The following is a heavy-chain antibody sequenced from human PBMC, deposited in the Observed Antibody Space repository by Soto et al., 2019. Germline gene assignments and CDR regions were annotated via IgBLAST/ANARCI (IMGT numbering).Heavy chain of an antibody. CDR3: ARSDTGGADYFDY. J-gene: IGHJ4*02. D-gene: IGHD5-18*01. V-gene: IGHV4-31*03. CDR1: GGSISSGGYY. CDR2: IYYSGST. Sequence: QVQLQESGPGLVKPSQTLSLTCTVSGGSISSGGYYWSWIRQHPGKGLEWIGYIYYSGSTYYNPSLKCRVTLSVDTAKKQFARKLSSVTAADTAVYYCARSDTGGADYFDYGGQGTLVSVSS.